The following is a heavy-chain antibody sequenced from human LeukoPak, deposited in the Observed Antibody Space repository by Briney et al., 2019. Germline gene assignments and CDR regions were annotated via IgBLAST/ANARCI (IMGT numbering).Heavy chain of an antibody. D-gene: IGHD3-10*01. CDR3: ARDREGSGNYYYYYYMDV. CDR2: INWNGGST. CDR1: GFTFDDYG. J-gene: IGHJ6*03. V-gene: IGHV3-20*04. Sequence: GGSLRLSCAASGFTFDDYGMSWVRQAPGKGLEWVSGINWNGGSTGYADSVKGRFTISRDNAKNSLYLQMNSLRAEDTAVYYCARDREGSGNYYYYYYMDVWGKGTTVTVSS.